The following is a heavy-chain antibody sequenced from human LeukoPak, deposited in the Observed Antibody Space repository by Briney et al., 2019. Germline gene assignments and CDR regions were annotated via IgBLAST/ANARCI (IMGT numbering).Heavy chain of an antibody. CDR1: GYSFTSYW. J-gene: IGHJ5*02. CDR2: IYPGDSDT. Sequence: GESLKISCKGSGYSFTSYWIGWVRQMPGKGLEWMGIIYPGDSDTRYSPSFQGQVTISADKSISTAYLQWSSLKASDTAMYYCARLTMVRGLIPNWFDPWGQGTLVTVSS. V-gene: IGHV5-51*01. D-gene: IGHD3-10*01. CDR3: ARLTMVRGLIPNWFDP.